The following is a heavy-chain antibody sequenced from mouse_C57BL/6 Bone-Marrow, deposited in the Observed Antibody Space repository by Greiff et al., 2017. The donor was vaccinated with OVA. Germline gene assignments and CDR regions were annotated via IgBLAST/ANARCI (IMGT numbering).Heavy chain of an antibody. J-gene: IGHJ3*01. V-gene: IGHV5-6*01. CDR3: ERAAGTSGFAY. D-gene: IGHD4-1*01. CDR1: GFTFSSYG. CDR2: ISSGGSYT. Sequence: EVQLQESGGDLVKPGGSLKLSCAASGFTFSSYGMSWVRQTPDKRLEWVATISSGGSYTYYPDSVKGRFTISRDNAKNTLYLQMSSLKSEDTAMYYCERAAGTSGFAYWGQGTLVTVSA.